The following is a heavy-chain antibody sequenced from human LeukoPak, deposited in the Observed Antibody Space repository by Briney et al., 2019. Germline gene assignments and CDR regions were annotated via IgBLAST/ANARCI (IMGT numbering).Heavy chain of an antibody. V-gene: IGHV4-34*01. CDR2: INHSGST. J-gene: IGHJ4*02. Sequence: PSETLSLTCAVYGGSFSGYYWSWIRQPPGKGLEWIGEINHSGSTNYNPSLKSRVTISVDTSKNQFSLKLSSVTAADTAVYYCARDKVGEMATTFFDYWGQGTLVTVSS. CDR3: ARDKVGEMATTFFDY. CDR1: GGSFSGYY. D-gene: IGHD5-24*01.